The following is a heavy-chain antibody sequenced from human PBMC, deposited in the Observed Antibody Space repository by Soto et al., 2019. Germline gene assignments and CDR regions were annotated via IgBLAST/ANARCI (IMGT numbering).Heavy chain of an antibody. CDR3: ARVLGAKVIESWSFDL. J-gene: IGHJ2*01. V-gene: IGHV3-11*06. D-gene: IGHD5-18*01. Sequence: QVQLVESGGGLVQPGGSLRLSCAASGFTFSNYNMSWIRQAPGKGLEWVSSISPSGGYTNYADSVKGRFPISRDNAQNIHYMKMNSLRAEVSAWYYCARVLGAKVIESWSFDLWGHGTLVTVSS. CDR2: ISPSGGYT. CDR1: GFTFSNYN.